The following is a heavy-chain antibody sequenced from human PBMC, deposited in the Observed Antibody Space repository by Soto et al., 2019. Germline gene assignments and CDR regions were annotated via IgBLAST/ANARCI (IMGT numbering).Heavy chain of an antibody. CDR1: GYTFTSYY. D-gene: IGHD3-3*01. CDR2: INPSGGST. V-gene: IGHV1-46*01. Sequence: QVQLVQSGAEVKKPGASVKVSCKASGYTFTSYYMHWVRQAPGQGLEWMGIINPSGGSTSYAQKFQGRVTMTRDTSTSTVYMELSILRSEGTSVYYFARGGYYDFWRGYYMGYYYYGMDVCVHGTTVTVSS. CDR3: ARGGYYDFWRGYYMGYYYYGMDV. J-gene: IGHJ6*02.